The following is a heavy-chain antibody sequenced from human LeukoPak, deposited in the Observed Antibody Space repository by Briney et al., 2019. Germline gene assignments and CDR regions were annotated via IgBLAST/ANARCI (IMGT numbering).Heavy chain of an antibody. D-gene: IGHD3-3*01. J-gene: IGHJ5*02. V-gene: IGHV1-46*01. CDR1: GYTFTSYY. Sequence: ASVKVSCKASGYTFTSYYMHWVRQAPGQGLEWMGIINPSGGSTNYAQKFQGRVTITADESTSTAHMELSSLRSEDTAVYYCARDGKITIFGVVINNWFDPWGQGTLVTVSS. CDR2: INPSGGST. CDR3: ARDGKITIFGVVINNWFDP.